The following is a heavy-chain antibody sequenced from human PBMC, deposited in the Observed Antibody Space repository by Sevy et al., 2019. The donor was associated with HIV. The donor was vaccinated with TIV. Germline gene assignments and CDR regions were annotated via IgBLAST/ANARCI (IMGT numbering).Heavy chain of an antibody. CDR1: GFTVSSNY. CDR2: IYSGGSS. V-gene: IGHV3-53*01. D-gene: IGHD2-15*01. CDR3: ARSSCSGGSCYSGPLAY. J-gene: IGHJ4*02. Sequence: GGSLRLSCAASGFTVSSNYMSWVRQAPGKGLEWVSVIYSGGSSYYADSVKGRFTISRDNSKNTLYLQMNSLRAEDTAVYYCARSSCSGGSCYSGPLAYWGQGTLVTVSS.